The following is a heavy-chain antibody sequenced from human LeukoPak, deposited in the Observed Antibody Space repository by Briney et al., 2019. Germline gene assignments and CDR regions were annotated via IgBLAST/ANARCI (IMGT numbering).Heavy chain of an antibody. V-gene: IGHV4-39*01. J-gene: IGHJ5*02. CDR2: IYYSGSA. CDR3: ARSAVASLPFDP. D-gene: IGHD6-19*01. CDR1: GGSISSSSFY. Sequence: SETLSLTCTVSGGSISSSSFYWGWIRQPPGKGLECIGVIYYSGSAYYNPSLKSRVTISVDTSKNQFYLKLSSVPAADTAVYYCARSAVASLPFDPWGRGTLVTVSS.